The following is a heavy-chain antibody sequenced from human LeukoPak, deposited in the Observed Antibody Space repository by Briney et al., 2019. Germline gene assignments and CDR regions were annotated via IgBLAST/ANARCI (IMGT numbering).Heavy chain of an antibody. Sequence: PSETLSLTCAVYGGSFSGYYWSWIRQPPGKGLEWIGEINHSGSTNYNPSLKSRVDISVDTSKNQFSLKLSSVTAADTAVYYCARGRAYGSGWYRSIGYFDYWGQGTLVTVSS. CDR1: GGSFSGYY. J-gene: IGHJ4*02. CDR2: INHSGST. CDR3: ARGRAYGSGWYRSIGYFDY. V-gene: IGHV4-34*01. D-gene: IGHD6-19*01.